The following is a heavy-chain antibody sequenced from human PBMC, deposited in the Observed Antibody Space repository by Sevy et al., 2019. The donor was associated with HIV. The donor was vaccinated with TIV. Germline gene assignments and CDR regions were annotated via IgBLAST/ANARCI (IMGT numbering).Heavy chain of an antibody. CDR3: ARDGGYSDYGMDV. CDR1: GFTFSSYN. CDR2: ISSGGHTI. J-gene: IGHJ6*02. D-gene: IGHD2-15*01. V-gene: IGHV3-48*01. Sequence: GGSLRLSCAASGFTFSSYNMNWVRQAPGKGLECISFISSGGHTIYYADSVKGRFTISGDSAKNSVYLQMNSLRVEDTAVYYCARDGGYSDYGMDVWGQGTTVTVSS.